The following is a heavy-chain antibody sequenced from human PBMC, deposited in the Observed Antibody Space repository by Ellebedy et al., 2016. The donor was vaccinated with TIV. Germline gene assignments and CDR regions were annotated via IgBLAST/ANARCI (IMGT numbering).Heavy chain of an antibody. V-gene: IGHV4-39*01. Sequence: MPSETLSPTCTLSGCSISSSSYYWGWIRQPPGKGLEWIASISYTGSTYYNPSLNSRVTISVDTSTNQFSLKLSSVTAADSAVYYCARQGIPVGANDYWGQGTLVTVSS. D-gene: IGHD1-26*01. CDR2: ISYTGST. J-gene: IGHJ4*02. CDR1: GCSISSSSYY. CDR3: ARQGIPVGANDY.